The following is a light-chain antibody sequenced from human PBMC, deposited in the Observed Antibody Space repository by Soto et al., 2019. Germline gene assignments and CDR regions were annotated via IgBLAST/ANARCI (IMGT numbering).Light chain of an antibody. CDR1: NIGSKS. CDR3: QVWDSSSDQV. Sequence: SYELTQPPSVSVAPGKTARITCGGNNIGSKSVHWYQQKPGQAPVPVIYYDSDRPSGIPERFSGSNSGNTATLTISRVEAGDEADYYCQVWDSSSDQVFGGGTKVTVL. V-gene: IGLV3-21*04. J-gene: IGLJ2*01. CDR2: YDS.